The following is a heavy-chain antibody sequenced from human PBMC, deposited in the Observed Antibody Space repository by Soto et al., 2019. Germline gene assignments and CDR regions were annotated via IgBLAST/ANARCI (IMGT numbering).Heavy chain of an antibody. CDR1: GFTFNNYA. V-gene: IGHV3-23*01. J-gene: IGHJ4*02. Sequence: EVQLLESGGGLVQPGGSLRLSCAASGFTFNNYAMTWVRQAPGKGLEWVSAISDGGDTTSYADSVKGRFTVSRDGSKNTLYLQMSRLRAEDTALYYCAKGRGGSGSLTPSVDFWGQGTLVTVSS. CDR2: ISDGGDTT. CDR3: AKGRGGSGSLTPSVDF. D-gene: IGHD3-10*01.